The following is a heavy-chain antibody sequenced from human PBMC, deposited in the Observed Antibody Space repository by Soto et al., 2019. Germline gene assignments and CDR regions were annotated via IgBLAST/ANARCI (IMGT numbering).Heavy chain of an antibody. D-gene: IGHD3-3*01. CDR1: GYTFTSYY. CDR3: ARDRGYYDFWSGYIHYYYYYGMDV. J-gene: IGHJ6*02. Sequence: DSVKVSCKASGYTFTSYYMHWVRQAPGQGLEWMGIINPSGGSTSYAQKFQGRVTMTRDTSTSTVYMELSNLRSEDTAVYYCARDRGYYDFWSGYIHYYYYYGMDVWGQGTTVTVSS. CDR2: INPSGGST. V-gene: IGHV1-46*01.